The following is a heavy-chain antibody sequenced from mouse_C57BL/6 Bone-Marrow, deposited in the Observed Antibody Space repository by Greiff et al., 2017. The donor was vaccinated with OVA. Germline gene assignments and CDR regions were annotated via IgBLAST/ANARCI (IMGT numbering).Heavy chain of an antibody. CDR2: IYPGSGST. CDR3: AVRGDYYDSGYGY. Sequence: VQLQQPGAELVKPGASVKMSCKASGYTFTSYWITWVKQRPGQGLEWIGDIYPGSGSTNYNEKFKSKATLTVDTPSSTAYMQLSSLTSEDAAVYYCAVRGDYYDSGYGYWGQGTTLTVSS. V-gene: IGHV1-55*01. CDR1: GYTFTSYW. J-gene: IGHJ2*01. D-gene: IGHD1-1*01.